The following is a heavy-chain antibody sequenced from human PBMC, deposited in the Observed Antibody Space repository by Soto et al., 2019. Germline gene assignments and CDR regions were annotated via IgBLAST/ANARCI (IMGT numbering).Heavy chain of an antibody. CDR2: IRSKAYGGTT. J-gene: IGHJ6*02. V-gene: IGHV3-49*03. CDR3: TPAGFGEFTYYYYGMDG. D-gene: IGHD3-10*01. CDR1: GFTFGDYA. Sequence: SLRLSCTASGFTFGDYAMSWFRQAPGKGLEWVGFIRSKAYGGTTEYAASVKGRFTISRDDSKSIAYLQMNSLKTEDTAVYYCTPAGFGEFTYYYYGMDGWGQGTTVTVSS.